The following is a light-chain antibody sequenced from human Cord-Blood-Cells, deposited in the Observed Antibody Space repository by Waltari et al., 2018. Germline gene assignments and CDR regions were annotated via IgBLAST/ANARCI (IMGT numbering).Light chain of an antibody. J-gene: IGKJ4*01. CDR1: QGISSY. CDR2: AAS. CDR3: QQLNSYPVT. Sequence: DIQLTQSPSFLSASVGDRVTITCRASQGISSYLAWYQQKPGQAPKLLIYAASTLQSGVPSRFSGSGSGTEFTLTISSLQPEDFATYYCQQLNSYPVTFGGGTEVEIK. V-gene: IGKV1-9*01.